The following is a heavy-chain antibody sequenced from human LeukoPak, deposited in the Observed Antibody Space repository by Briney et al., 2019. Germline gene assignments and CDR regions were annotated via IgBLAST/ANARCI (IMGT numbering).Heavy chain of an antibody. D-gene: IGHD3-3*02. Sequence: SETLSLTCAVYGGSFSGYYWSWIRQPPGKGLEWIGEINHSGSTNYNPSLKSRVTISVDTSKNQFSLKLSSVTAADTAVYYCARRGILLALRYWGQGTLVTVSS. CDR1: GGSFSGYY. CDR2: INHSGST. V-gene: IGHV4-34*01. CDR3: ARRGILLALRY. J-gene: IGHJ4*02.